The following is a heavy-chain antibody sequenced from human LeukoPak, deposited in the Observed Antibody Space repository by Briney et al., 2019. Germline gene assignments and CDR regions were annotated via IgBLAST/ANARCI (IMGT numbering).Heavy chain of an antibody. D-gene: IGHD5/OR15-5a*01. J-gene: IGHJ5*02. CDR1: GFTFTDYW. CDR3: ARKGLPDQ. Sequence: PGGSLRLSCAASGFTFTDYWMAWVRQAPGKGLEWMANINEDGSTRYYVGSVKGRFTISRDYAKNSPYLQMNNLRVEDTALYYCARKGLPDQWGQGTLVTVSS. V-gene: IGHV3-7*01. CDR2: INEDGSTR.